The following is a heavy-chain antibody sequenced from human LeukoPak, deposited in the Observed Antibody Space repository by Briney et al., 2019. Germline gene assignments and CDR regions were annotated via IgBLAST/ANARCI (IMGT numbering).Heavy chain of an antibody. Sequence: SETLSLTCNVSGASMSSNYWSWIRQPPGKGLEWIGYIYSSGSTNYNPSHKSRVTMSVDTSKNQFSLKLNSVTAADTAVYYCARQLRGSYYFDYWGQGTLVTVSS. CDR1: GASMSSNY. CDR3: ARQLRGSYYFDY. D-gene: IGHD1-26*01. J-gene: IGHJ4*02. CDR2: IYSSGST. V-gene: IGHV4-59*08.